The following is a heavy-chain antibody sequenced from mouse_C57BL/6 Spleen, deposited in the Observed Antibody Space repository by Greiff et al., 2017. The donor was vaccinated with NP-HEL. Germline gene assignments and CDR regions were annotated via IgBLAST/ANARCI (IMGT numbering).Heavy chain of an antibody. D-gene: IGHD2-4*01. CDR2: IYPGSGST. CDR3: ARVMYDSAWFAY. Sequence: VQLQQPGAELVKPGASVKMSCKASGYTFTSYWITWVKQRPGQGLEWIGDIYPGSGSTNYNEKFKSKATLTVDTSSSTAYMQLSSLTSEDSAVYYCARVMYDSAWFAYWGQGTLVTVSA. V-gene: IGHV1-55*01. CDR1: GYTFTSYW. J-gene: IGHJ3*01.